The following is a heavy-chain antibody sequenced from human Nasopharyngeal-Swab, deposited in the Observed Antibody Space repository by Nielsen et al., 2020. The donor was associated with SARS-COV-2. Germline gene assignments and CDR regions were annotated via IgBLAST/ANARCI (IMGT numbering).Heavy chain of an antibody. V-gene: IGHV4-61*02. Sequence: SCTVSGGSISSGSYYWSWIRQPAGKGLEWIGRIYTSGSTNYNPSLKSRVTISVDTSKNQFSLKLSSVTAADTAVYYCARGNIVVVVAATRSWFDPWGQGTLVTVSS. D-gene: IGHD2-15*01. CDR1: GGSISSGSYY. J-gene: IGHJ5*02. CDR2: IYTSGST. CDR3: ARGNIVVVVAATRSWFDP.